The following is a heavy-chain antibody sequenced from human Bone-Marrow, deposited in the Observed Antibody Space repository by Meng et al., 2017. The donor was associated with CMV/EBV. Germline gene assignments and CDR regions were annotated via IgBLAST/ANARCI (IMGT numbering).Heavy chain of an antibody. D-gene: IGHD3-3*01. J-gene: IGHJ4*02. V-gene: IGHV3-9*01. Sequence: GGSLRLSCAASGFTFSSYVMHWVRQAPGKGLEWVSGISWNSGSIGYADSVKGRFTISRDNAKNSLYLQMNSLRAEDTALYYCAKELTLLRSLDYWGQGTLVTVSS. CDR1: GFTFSSYV. CDR3: AKELTLLRSLDY. CDR2: ISWNSGSI.